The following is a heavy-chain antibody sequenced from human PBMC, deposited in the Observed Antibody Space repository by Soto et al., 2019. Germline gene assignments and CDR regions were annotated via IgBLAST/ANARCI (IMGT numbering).Heavy chain of an antibody. D-gene: IGHD2-8*02. J-gene: IGHJ4*02. V-gene: IGHV4-34*01. CDR3: ARDKITGRFAY. CDR2: INHSGST. Sequence: QVQLQQWGAGLLKPSETLSLTCAVYGGSFSGYYWTWIRQPPGTGLEWIGEINHSGSTNYNPSLKSRVTISVDTSKNQFSLKLTSVTAADTAVYYCARDKITGRFAYWGQGPLVTVSS. CDR1: GGSFSGYY.